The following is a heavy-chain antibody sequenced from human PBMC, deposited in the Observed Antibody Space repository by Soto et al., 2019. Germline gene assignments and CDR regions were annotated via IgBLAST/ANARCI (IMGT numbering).Heavy chain of an antibody. J-gene: IGHJ4*02. D-gene: IGHD3-10*01. CDR1: GGSISSDNW. CDR3: ARLSASSKLRGVVIN. Sequence: QVHLQESGPDLVRPSETLSLTCSFFGGSISSDNWWSWVRQTPGKVLEWIGEIYHSGNTNYNPSLKSPVTISVAKSKNQFSLKVTSVTAADTALYYCARLSASSKLRGVVINWGQGTLVTVSS. V-gene: IGHV4-4*02. CDR2: IYHSGNT.